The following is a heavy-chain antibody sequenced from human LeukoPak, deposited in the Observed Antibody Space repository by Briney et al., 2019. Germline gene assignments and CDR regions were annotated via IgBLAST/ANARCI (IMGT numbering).Heavy chain of an antibody. D-gene: IGHD1-26*01. J-gene: IGHJ4*02. CDR1: GFTFSSYA. CDR3: ARYSGSYSSNDY. Sequence: GGSLRLSCAASGFTFSSYAMHWVRQAPGKRLEYVSAISSNGGSTYYANSVKGRFTISRDNSKNTLYLQMGSLRAEDMAVYYCARYSGSYSSNDYWGQGTLVTVSS. CDR2: ISSNGGST. V-gene: IGHV3-64*01.